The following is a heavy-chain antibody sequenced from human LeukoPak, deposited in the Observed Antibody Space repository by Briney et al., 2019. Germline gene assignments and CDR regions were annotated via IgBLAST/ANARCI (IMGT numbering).Heavy chain of an antibody. Sequence: GGSLRLSCAASGFTFRRYWMNWVRQASGKGLEWVANIKPDGSEKRYADSVKGRFTISRDNAENSLYLQMSSLRAEDTAVYYCARVVGTDEGADYWGQGTLVTVSS. CDR2: IKPDGSEK. CDR1: GFTFRRYW. D-gene: IGHD1-7*01. CDR3: ARVVGTDEGADY. J-gene: IGHJ4*02. V-gene: IGHV3-7*04.